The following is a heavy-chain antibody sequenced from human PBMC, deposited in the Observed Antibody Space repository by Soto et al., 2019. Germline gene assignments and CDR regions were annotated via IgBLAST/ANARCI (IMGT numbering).Heavy chain of an antibody. Sequence: EVQLVESGGGLVQPGGSLRLSCAASGFTFSSYWMSWVRQAPGKGLEWVANIKQDGSEKYYVDSVKGRFTISRDNAKNLLHLQINRLRGQDTAEYYFARDPNPDYFYYFLDVWGKGNTVTGSS. D-gene: IGHD7-27*01. J-gene: IGHJ6*03. CDR2: IKQDGSEK. CDR3: ARDPNPDYFYYFLDV. CDR1: GFTFSSYW. V-gene: IGHV3-7*01.